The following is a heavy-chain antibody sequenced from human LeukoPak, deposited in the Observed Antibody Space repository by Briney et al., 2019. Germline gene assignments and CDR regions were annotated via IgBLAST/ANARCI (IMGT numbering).Heavy chain of an antibody. CDR1: GGSISSSSYY. CDR2: IYYSGST. V-gene: IGHV4-39*02. Sequence: KPSDTLSLICTVCGGSISSSSYYWGWIRQPPGKGLEWIGSIYYSGSTYYNPSLKSRVTISVDTSKNQFSLKLSSVTAADTAVYYCAREVVPAASFDYWGQGTLVTVSS. D-gene: IGHD2-2*01. CDR3: AREVVPAASFDY. J-gene: IGHJ4*02.